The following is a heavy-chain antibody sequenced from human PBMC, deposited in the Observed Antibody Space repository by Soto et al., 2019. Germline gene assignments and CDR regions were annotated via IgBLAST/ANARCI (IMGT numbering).Heavy chain of an antibody. CDR3: ARERYYYDSSGPGKKYYFDY. V-gene: IGHV1-8*01. D-gene: IGHD3-22*01. CDR1: GYTFTSYD. CDR2: MNPNSGNT. J-gene: IGHJ4*02. Sequence: GAAVKVSCKASGYTFTSYDINWVRQATGQGHEWMGWMNPNSGNTGYAQKFQGRVTITADESTSTAYMELSSLRSEDTAVYYCARERYYYDSSGPGKKYYFDYWGQGTLVTVSS.